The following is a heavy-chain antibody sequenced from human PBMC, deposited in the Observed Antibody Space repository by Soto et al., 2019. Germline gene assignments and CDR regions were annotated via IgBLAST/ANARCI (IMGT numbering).Heavy chain of an antibody. CDR1: GFNFSSYS. CDR2: INSSSSYI. CDR3: ASDPATSTFGMVPYFFDD. D-gene: IGHD3-3*01. V-gene: IGHV3-21*01. Sequence: GGSLRLSCAASGFNFSSYSMNWVRQAPGKGLEWVSSINSSSSYIYYADSVKGRFTISRDNTKNSLYLQMNSLRAEDTAVYSCASDPATSTFGMVPYFFDDWGQGTLVTVSS. J-gene: IGHJ3*01.